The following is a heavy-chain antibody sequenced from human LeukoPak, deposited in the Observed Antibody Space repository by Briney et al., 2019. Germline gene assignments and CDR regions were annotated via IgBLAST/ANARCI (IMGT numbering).Heavy chain of an antibody. J-gene: IGHJ3*02. D-gene: IGHD6-13*01. CDR1: GFTFSDYY. CDR2: ISSSGSTI. V-gene: IGHV3-11*01. CDR3: ARMNYSSSRSSLAFDI. Sequence: GGSLRLPCAASGFTFSDYYMSWIRQAPGKGLEWVSYISSSGSTIYYADSVKGRFTISRDNAKNSLYLQMNSLRAEDTAVYYCARMNYSSSRSSLAFDIWGQGTMVTVSS.